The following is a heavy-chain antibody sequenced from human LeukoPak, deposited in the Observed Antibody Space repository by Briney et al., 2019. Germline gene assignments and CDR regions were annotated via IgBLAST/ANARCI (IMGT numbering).Heavy chain of an antibody. CDR3: ARGISGTTGWPIKYYFDF. J-gene: IGHJ4*02. V-gene: IGHV4-34*01. D-gene: IGHD1-7*01. Sequence: SETLSLTCAVYGGSFSGYHWSWIRQPPGKGLEWIGEINHRGSTNYNPSLKSRVTISVDTSKNQFSLKLSSVTAADTAVYYCARGISGTTGWPIKYYFDFWGQGTPVTVSS. CDR1: GGSFSGYH. CDR2: INHRGST.